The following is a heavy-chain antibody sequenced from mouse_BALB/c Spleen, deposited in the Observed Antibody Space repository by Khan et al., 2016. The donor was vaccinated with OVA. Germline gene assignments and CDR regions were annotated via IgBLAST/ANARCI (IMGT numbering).Heavy chain of an antibody. CDR3: ARRKIFDGYYGGAMDY. CDR1: GFTFSNFG. J-gene: IGHJ4*01. CDR2: ISSGSSTI. Sequence: EVELVESGGGLVQPGGSRKLSCAASGFTFSNFGMHWVRQAPEKGLEWVAYISSGSSTINYADTVKGRFTISRHNSKNTLFLKMTSLRSEDTAMYYCARRKIFDGYYGGAMDYWGQGTSVTVSS. D-gene: IGHD2-3*01. V-gene: IGHV5-17*02.